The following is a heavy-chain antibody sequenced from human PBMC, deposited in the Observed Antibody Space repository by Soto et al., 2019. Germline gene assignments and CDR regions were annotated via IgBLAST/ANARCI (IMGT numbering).Heavy chain of an antibody. V-gene: IGHV2-70*01. J-gene: IGHJ6*02. CDR2: IDWDDDK. CDR1: GFSLSTSGMC. Sequence: SGPTLVNPTQTLTLTCTFSGFSLSTSGMCVSWIRQPPGKALERLALIDWDDDKYYSTSLKTRLTISKDTSKNQVVLTMTNMDPVDTATYYCARIMTTSGYYGMDVWGQGTTVTVSS. D-gene: IGHD4-4*01. CDR3: ARIMTTSGYYGMDV.